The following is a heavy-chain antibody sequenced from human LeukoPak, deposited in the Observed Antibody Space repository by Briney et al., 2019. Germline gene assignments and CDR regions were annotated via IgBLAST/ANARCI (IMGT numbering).Heavy chain of an antibody. D-gene: IGHD2-2*01. CDR3: ARDRYCSSTSCTNNFDY. CDR1: GYTFTGYY. Sequence: ASVKVSCKASGYTFTGYYMHWVRQAPGQGLEWMGIINPSGGSTSYAQKFQGRVTMTRDTSTSTVYMELSSLRSEDTAVYYCARDRYCSSTSCTNNFDYWGQGTLVTVSS. J-gene: IGHJ4*02. V-gene: IGHV1-46*01. CDR2: INPSGGST.